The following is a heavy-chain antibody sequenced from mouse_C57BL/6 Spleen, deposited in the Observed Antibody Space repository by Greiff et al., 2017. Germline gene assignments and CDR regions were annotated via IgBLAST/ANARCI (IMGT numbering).Heavy chain of an antibody. V-gene: IGHV5-17*01. J-gene: IGHJ4*01. Sequence: EVMLVESGGGLVKPGGSLKLSCAASGFTFSDYGMHWVRQAPEKGLEWVAYISSGSSTIYSADTVKGRFTISRDNAKNNLFLQMTSLRSEDTAKXYCARFSYQPTGGNAKDVWGKGTSGTGSS. CDR2: ISSGSSTI. CDR3: ARFSYQPTGGNAKDV. CDR1: GFTFSDYG. D-gene: IGHD1-1*01.